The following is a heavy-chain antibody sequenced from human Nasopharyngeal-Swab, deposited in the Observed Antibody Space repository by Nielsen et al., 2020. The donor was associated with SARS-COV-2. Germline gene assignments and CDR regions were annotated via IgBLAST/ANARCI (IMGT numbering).Heavy chain of an antibody. V-gene: IGHV1-3*01. CDR1: GYTFTSYA. Sequence: ASVKISCKASGYTFTSYAMHWVRQATGQRLEWMVWINAGNGNTKYSQKFQGRVTITRDTSASPAYMELSSLRSEDTAVYYCARLTGRAGTTDYWGQGTLVTVSS. CDR2: INAGNGNT. CDR3: ARLTGRAGTTDY. J-gene: IGHJ4*02. D-gene: IGHD3-10*01.